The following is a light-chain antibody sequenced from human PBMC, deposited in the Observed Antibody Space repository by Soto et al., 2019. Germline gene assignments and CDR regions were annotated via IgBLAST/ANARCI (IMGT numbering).Light chain of an antibody. J-gene: IGKJ3*01. CDR1: QAISSA. Sequence: ANQLTQSPSSLSASVGDRVTITCRASQAISSALAWYQQKPGKPPKLLIYDASTLQSGVPSRFSGTASGTDFTRTINSLQPEDFATYYCQQFNNWPVTFGPGTKVDIK. V-gene: IGKV1D-13*01. CDR2: DAS. CDR3: QQFNNWPVT.